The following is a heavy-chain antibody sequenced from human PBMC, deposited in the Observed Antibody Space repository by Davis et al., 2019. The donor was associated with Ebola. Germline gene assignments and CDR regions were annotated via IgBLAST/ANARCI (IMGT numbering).Heavy chain of an antibody. CDR3: AKAGYRYYYYGMDV. CDR2: ISGDGGST. D-gene: IGHD5-18*01. V-gene: IGHV3-43*02. Sequence: GGSLRLSCAASGFTFDDYAMHWVRHAPGKGLEWVSLISGDGGSTYYADSVKGRFTISRDNSKNSLYLQMNSLRTEDTALYYCAKAGYRYYYYGMDVWGQGTTVTVSS. J-gene: IGHJ6*02. CDR1: GFTFDDYA.